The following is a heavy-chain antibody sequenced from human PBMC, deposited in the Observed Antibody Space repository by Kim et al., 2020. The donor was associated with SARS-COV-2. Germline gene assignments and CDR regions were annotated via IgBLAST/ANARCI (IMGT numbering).Heavy chain of an antibody. J-gene: IGHJ6*01. Sequence: GGSLRLSCAASGFTFSSYAMHWVRQAPGKGLEWVAVISYDGSNKYYADSVKGRFTISRDNSKNTLYLQMNSLRAEDTAVYYCARDAREGFLEWLLPDDYYYYYHGMDVWGQGTTVTVSS. CDR3: ARDAREGFLEWLLPDDYYYYYHGMDV. V-gene: IGHV3-30*04. D-gene: IGHD3-3*01. CDR1: GFTFSSYA. CDR2: ISYDGSNK.